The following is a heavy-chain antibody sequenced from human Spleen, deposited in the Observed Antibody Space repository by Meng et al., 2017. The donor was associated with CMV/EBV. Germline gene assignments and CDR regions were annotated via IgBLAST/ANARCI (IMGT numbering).Heavy chain of an antibody. CDR1: GGSVSGYY. D-gene: IGHD3-10*01. J-gene: IGHJ4*02. Sequence: VQQQSWGAGLLKPSGTLSLTCAVYGGSVSGYYWSWIRQPPGKGLEWIGEINHSGSTNYNPSLKSRVTISVDTSKNQFSLKLSSVTAADTAAYYCARGRVGRARYYFDYWGQGTLVTVSS. V-gene: IGHV4-34*01. CDR3: ARGRVGRARYYFDY. CDR2: INHSGST.